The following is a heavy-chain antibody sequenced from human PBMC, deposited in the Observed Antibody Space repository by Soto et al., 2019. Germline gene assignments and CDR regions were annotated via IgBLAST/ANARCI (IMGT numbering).Heavy chain of an antibody. V-gene: IGHV3-11*01. CDR2: INSRGNTT. Sequence: GGSLRLSCEASGFDFRKFYISWIRQAPGRGLEWIAYINSRGNTTFYADSVRGRFTISRDNSRNLLFLQMDRLTADDSAVYFCARDRGYTTRGACHSHWGRGTRVTVSS. CDR1: GFDFRKFY. D-gene: IGHD2-21*02. CDR3: ARDRGYTTRGACHSH. J-gene: IGHJ4*01.